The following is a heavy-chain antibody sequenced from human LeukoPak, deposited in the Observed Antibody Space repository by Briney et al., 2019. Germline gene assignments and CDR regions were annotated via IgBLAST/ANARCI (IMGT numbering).Heavy chain of an antibody. J-gene: IGHJ6*04. CDR2: IKQDGSEK. D-gene: IGHD3-10*01. Sequence: GGSLRLSCAASGFTFSSYWMSWVRQAPGKGLEWVANIKQDGSEKYYVDSVKGRFTISRDDDKNSLYLQMNSLRAEDTAVYYCARDRYYGSGSYYYYYYGMDVWGKGTTVTVSS. V-gene: IGHV3-7*03. CDR1: GFTFSSYW. CDR3: ARDRYYGSGSYYYYYYGMDV.